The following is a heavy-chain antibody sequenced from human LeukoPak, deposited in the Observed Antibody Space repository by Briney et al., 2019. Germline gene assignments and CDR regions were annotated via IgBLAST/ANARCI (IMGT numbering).Heavy chain of an antibody. Sequence: GESLKISCKGSGYRFTTHWIAWVRQMPGRGLEWMGIIYPGDSDTTYSPSFQGQVSISVDKSISTAYLQWSSLKASDTAMYYCARQVTQNLASHRVWFDHWGQGTLVTVSS. V-gene: IGHV5-51*01. D-gene: IGHD3-3*02. J-gene: IGHJ5*02. CDR2: IYPGDSDT. CDR1: GYRFTTHW. CDR3: ARQVTQNLASHRVWFDH.